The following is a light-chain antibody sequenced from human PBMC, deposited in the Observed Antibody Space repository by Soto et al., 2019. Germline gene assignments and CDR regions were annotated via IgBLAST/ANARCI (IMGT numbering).Light chain of an antibody. CDR1: QSVSSN. J-gene: IGKJ4*01. V-gene: IGKV3-15*01. CDR2: GAS. CDR3: QQHNNWPLT. Sequence: EIVLTQSPGTLSLSPGDRATLSCRASQSVSSNLAWYQQKPGQAPRLLVYGASTRATGIPARFSGSGSGTQFTLTISSLQSEDFAVYYCQQHNNWPLTFGGGTKVEIK.